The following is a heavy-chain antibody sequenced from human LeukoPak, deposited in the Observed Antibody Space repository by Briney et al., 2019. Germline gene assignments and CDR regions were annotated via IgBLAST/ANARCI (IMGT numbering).Heavy chain of an antibody. J-gene: IGHJ6*02. Sequence: GGSLRLSCAASGFPFSSHAMSWVRQAPGKGLEWVSTIGGSGSTTYYADSVKGRFTISRDNSKDTLYLQMNSLSAEDTAIYYCAKLTSASGAYGVDVWGQGTTVTVSS. CDR2: IGGSGSTT. D-gene: IGHD3-10*01. CDR1: GFPFSSHA. V-gene: IGHV3-23*01. CDR3: AKLTSASGAYGVDV.